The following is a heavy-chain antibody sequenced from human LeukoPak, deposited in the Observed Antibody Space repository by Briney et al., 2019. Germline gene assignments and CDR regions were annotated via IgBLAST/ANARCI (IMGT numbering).Heavy chain of an antibody. V-gene: IGHV1-2*02. Sequence: GASVKVSCKASGYTFTGYYMHWVRQAPGQGLEWMGWINPNSGGTNYAQKFQGRVTMTRDTSISTAYMELSRLRSDDTAVYYCARDKPPYSSGWYREDWFDSWGQGTLVTVSS. CDR3: ARDKPPYSSGWYREDWFDS. CDR2: INPNSGGT. D-gene: IGHD6-19*01. J-gene: IGHJ5*01. CDR1: GYTFTGYY.